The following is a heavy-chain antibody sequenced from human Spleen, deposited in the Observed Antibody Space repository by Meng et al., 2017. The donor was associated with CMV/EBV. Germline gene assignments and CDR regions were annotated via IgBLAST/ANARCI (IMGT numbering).Heavy chain of an antibody. V-gene: IGHV4-39*07. CDR3: AKDRITGTTGPRLFDY. J-gene: IGHJ4*02. CDR2: IYYSGST. Sequence: WVRQAPGEGLEWIGSIYYSGSTYYNPSLKSRVTISVDTSKNQFSLKLSSVTAADTAVYYCAKDRITGTTGPRLFDYWGQGTLVTVSS. D-gene: IGHD1-7*01.